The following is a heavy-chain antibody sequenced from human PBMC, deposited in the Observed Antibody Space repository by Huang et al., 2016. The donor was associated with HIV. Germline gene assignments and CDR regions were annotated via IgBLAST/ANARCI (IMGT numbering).Heavy chain of an antibody. V-gene: IGHV1-18*01. CDR3: ARDPKYHRIGYYRQRRGIDI. J-gene: IGHJ3*02. D-gene: IGHD3-22*01. Sequence: QIQLMQSGPELKQPGASVKVYCKDSGYNFTSYGITGVRQAPGQGPEWMGWISASSGDTENAQKVQGRVTLTTDTSTNIAYMELRSLRSDDTAKYYCARDPKYHRIGYYRQRRGIDIWGQGTMVIVSS. CDR1: GYNFTSYG. CDR2: ISASSGDT.